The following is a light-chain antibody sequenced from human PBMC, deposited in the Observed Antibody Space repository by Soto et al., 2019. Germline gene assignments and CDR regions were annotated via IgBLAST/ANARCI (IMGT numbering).Light chain of an antibody. J-gene: IGKJ3*01. CDR2: GAS. CDR1: QSVSSSY. Sequence: ELVGTQSPGTMSLSTGERATLSCRASQSVSSSYLAWYQQKPGQAPRLLIYGASSRATGIPDRFSGSRSGTDFTVTVSILEHEDFSVYCCQQYGSSRFTFGPGTKVDIK. V-gene: IGKV3-20*01. CDR3: QQYGSSRFT.